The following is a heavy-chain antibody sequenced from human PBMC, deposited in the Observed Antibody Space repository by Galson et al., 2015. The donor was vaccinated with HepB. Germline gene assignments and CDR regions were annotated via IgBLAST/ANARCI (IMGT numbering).Heavy chain of an antibody. D-gene: IGHD3-22*01. Sequence: SVKVSCKASGYTFTSYGISWVRQAPGQGLEWMGWISAYNGNTNYAQKLQGRVTMTTDTSTSTAYMELRSLRSDDTAVYYCARYRYDSSGYWDYYGMDVWGQGTTVTVSS. CDR2: ISAYNGNT. V-gene: IGHV1-18*01. CDR1: GYTFTSYG. J-gene: IGHJ6*02. CDR3: ARYRYDSSGYWDYYGMDV.